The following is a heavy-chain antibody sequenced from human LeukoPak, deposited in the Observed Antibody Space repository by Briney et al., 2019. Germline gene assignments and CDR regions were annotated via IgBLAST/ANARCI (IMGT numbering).Heavy chain of an antibody. Sequence: PSETLSLTCTVSGGSISSSSYYWGWIRQPPGKGLEWIGSIYYSGSTYYNPSLKSRVTISVDTSKNQFSLKLSSVTAADTAVYYCARVTPSGGEAFDIWGQGTMVIVSS. V-gene: IGHV4-39*07. CDR1: GGSISSSSYY. D-gene: IGHD3-16*01. CDR2: IYYSGST. J-gene: IGHJ3*02. CDR3: ARVTPSGGEAFDI.